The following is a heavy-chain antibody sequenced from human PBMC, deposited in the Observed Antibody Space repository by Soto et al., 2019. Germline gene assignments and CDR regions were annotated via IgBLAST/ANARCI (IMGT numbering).Heavy chain of an antibody. CDR2: INPNGDTT. CDR1: GYTFNMYY. D-gene: IGHD6-13*01. J-gene: IGHJ4*02. Sequence: QVQLVQSGAEVRNPGASVKLSCKASGYTFNMYYMHWVRQAPGQGLEWMEVINPNGDTTTYAQRFQGRLTMNRDKSTSTVYMDLTSLSSEDTAVYYCAREGAAAARMFDNWGQGTLVTVSS. V-gene: IGHV1-46*02. CDR3: AREGAAAARMFDN.